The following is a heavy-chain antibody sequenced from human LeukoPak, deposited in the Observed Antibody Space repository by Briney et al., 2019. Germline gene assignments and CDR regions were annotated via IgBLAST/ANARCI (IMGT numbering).Heavy chain of an antibody. V-gene: IGHV3-11*05. CDR2: ISSSSSYT. D-gene: IGHD1-26*01. J-gene: IGHJ4*02. Sequence: GGSLRLSCAASGFTFSDYYMSWIRQAPGKGLEWVSYISSSSSYTNYADSVKGRFTISRDNAKNSLYLQMNSLRAEDTAVYYCARDRGSGSHPAPFDYWGQGTLVTVSS. CDR1: GFTFSDYY. CDR3: ARDRGSGSHPAPFDY.